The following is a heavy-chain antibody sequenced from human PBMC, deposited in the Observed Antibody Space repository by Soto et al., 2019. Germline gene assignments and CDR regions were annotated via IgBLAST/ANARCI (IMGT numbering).Heavy chain of an antibody. Sequence: SETLSLTCTVSGGSISSSSYYWGWIRQPPGKGLEWIGSIYYSGSTYYNPSLKSRVTISVDTSKNQFSLKLSSVTAADTAVYYCARSDYYDSSGYYILWGQGTLVTSPQ. J-gene: IGHJ4*02. CDR3: ARSDYYDSSGYYIL. CDR1: GGSISSSSYY. CDR2: IYYSGST. D-gene: IGHD3-22*01. V-gene: IGHV4-39*01.